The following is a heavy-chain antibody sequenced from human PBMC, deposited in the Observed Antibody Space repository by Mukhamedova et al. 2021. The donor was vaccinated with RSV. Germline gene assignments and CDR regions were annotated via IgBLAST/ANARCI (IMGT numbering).Heavy chain of an antibody. V-gene: IGHV4-59*01. CDR2: IYYSGST. J-gene: IGHJ3*02. CDR3: AREIDYDSSGADAFDI. D-gene: IGHD3-22*01. Sequence: GLEWIGYIYYSGSTNYNPSLKSRVTISVDTSKNQFSVKLSSVTAADTAVYYCAREIDYDSSGADAFDIWGQGTMVTVSS.